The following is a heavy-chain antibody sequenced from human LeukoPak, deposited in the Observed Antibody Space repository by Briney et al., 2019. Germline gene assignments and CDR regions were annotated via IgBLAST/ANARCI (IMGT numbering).Heavy chain of an antibody. V-gene: IGHV1-8*01. J-gene: IGHJ4*02. Sequence: ASVKVSCNTSGYTFTTHDITWVRQATGQGLEWMGWMNPYSGDTGYAEQFQGRVAMTRDTSISTAYMELSSLGSEDTAVYYCARGLGDYYDTSGQYYAVAAHWGQGTQVTVSS. CDR1: GYTFTTHD. CDR3: ARGLGDYYDTSGQYYAVAAH. CDR2: MNPYSGDT. D-gene: IGHD3-22*01.